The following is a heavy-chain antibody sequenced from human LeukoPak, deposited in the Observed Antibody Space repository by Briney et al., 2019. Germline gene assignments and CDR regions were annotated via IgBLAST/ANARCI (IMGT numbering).Heavy chain of an antibody. Sequence: SETLSLTCTVSGGSISSTSYYWGWIRQPPGKGLEWIGSIYFSGSAYYNPSLNSRVAISGDTSKNQFSLSLSSVTAADTAVYYCARHKGSSAASLDYWGQGTLVTVSS. CDR3: ARHKGSSAASLDY. CDR2: IYFSGSA. D-gene: IGHD6-6*01. V-gene: IGHV4-39*01. J-gene: IGHJ4*02. CDR1: GGSISSTSYY.